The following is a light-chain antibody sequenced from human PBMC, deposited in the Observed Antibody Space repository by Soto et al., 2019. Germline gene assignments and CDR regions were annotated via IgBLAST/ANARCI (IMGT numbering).Light chain of an antibody. V-gene: IGKV3-20*01. CDR2: GAS. CDR1: QSLSSSD. Sequence: EIVLTQSPGTLSLSPGERATLSCRASQSLSSSDLAWYQQKPGQAPRLLIYGASSRATGIPDRFSGSGSGTDFTLTISRVEPEDFAVFYCQQYGSSPSWTFGQGTKV. CDR3: QQYGSSPSWT. J-gene: IGKJ1*01.